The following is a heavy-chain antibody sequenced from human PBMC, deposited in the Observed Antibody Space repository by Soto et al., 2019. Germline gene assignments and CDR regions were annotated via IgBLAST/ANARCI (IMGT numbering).Heavy chain of an antibody. V-gene: IGHV5-51*01. D-gene: IGHD2-2*01. J-gene: IGHJ6*02. CDR1: GYSFTSYW. Sequence: GESLKISCKGSGYSFTSYWIGWVRQMPGKGLEWMGIIYPGDSDTRYSPSFQGQVTISADKSISTAYLQWSSLKASDTAMYYCARREVPWGAAIGIYYYYYYGMDVWGQGTTVTVSS. CDR3: ARREVPWGAAIGIYYYYYYGMDV. CDR2: IYPGDSDT.